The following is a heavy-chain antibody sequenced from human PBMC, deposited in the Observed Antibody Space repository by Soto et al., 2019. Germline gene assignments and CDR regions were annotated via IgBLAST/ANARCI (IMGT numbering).Heavy chain of an antibody. CDR3: AREYYYGSGSGYYGMDV. CDR2: ISANNGNT. J-gene: IGHJ6*02. V-gene: IGHV1-18*01. CDR1: GYTFTSYG. Sequence: GASVKVSCKASGYTFTSYGISWARQAPGQGLEWMGWISANNGNTNYAQKFQGRVTMTGDTSISTAYMELSRLRSDDTAVYYCAREYYYGSGSGYYGMDVWGQGTTVTVSS. D-gene: IGHD3-10*01.